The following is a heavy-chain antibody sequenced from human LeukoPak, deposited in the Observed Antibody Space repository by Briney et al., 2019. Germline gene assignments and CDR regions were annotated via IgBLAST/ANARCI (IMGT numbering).Heavy chain of an antibody. Sequence: PGGSLRLSCSASGFTFDDYAMHWVRQAPGKGLEWVSGISWNSGSIGYADSVKGRFTISRDNAKNSLYLQMNSLRAEDTALYYCAKDFQYYDSRCYLDSWG. D-gene: IGHD3-22*01. J-gene: IGHJ5*01. CDR3: AKDFQYYDSRCYLDS. CDR1: GFTFDDYA. CDR2: ISWNSGSI. V-gene: IGHV3-9*01.